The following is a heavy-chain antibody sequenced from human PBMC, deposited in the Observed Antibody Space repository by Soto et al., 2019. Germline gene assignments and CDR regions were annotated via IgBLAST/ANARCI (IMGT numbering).Heavy chain of an antibody. CDR1: GGTFSSYA. D-gene: IGHD3-3*01. J-gene: IGHJ5*02. V-gene: IGHV1-69*13. CDR2: IIPIFGTA. Sequence: ASVKVSCKASGGTFSSYAISWVRQAPGQGLEWMGGIIPIFGTANYAQKFQGRVTITADESTSTAYMELSSLRSEDTAVYYCARAWGGPLWFDPWGQGTLVTVSS. CDR3: ARAWGGPLWFDP.